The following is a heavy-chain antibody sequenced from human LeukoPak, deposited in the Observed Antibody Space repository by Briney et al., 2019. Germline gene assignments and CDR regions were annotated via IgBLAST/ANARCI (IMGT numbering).Heavy chain of an antibody. D-gene: IGHD3-3*01. Sequence: ASVKVSCKASGYTFTGYYMHWVRQAPGQGLEWMGWINPNSGGTNYAQEFQGRVTMTRDTSISTAYMELSRLRSDDTAVYYCARDRGSGSLDYWGQGTLVTVSS. CDR3: ARDRGSGSLDY. CDR2: INPNSGGT. J-gene: IGHJ4*02. V-gene: IGHV1-2*02. CDR1: GYTFTGYY.